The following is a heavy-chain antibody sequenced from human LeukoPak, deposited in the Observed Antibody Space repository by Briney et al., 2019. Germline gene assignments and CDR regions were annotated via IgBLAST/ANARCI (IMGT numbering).Heavy chain of an antibody. CDR3: AKDFDSSGYYDWFDP. Sequence: GGSLRLSCAASGFTFRSYAMSWVRQAPRKGLEWVSAISGSGGSTYYADSVKGRFTISRDNSKNTLYLQMNSLRAEDTAVYYCAKDFDSSGYYDWFDPWGQGTLVTVSS. J-gene: IGHJ5*02. CDR1: GFTFRSYA. V-gene: IGHV3-23*01. D-gene: IGHD3-22*01. CDR2: ISGSGGST.